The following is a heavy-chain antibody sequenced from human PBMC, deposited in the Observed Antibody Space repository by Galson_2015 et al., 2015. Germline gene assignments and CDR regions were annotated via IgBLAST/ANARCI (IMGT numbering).Heavy chain of an antibody. Sequence: SVKVSCKASGDTFTRFGISWVRQAPGQGPEWMGWITAYNGNTNYAQRFQGRVTLTTDTSTNTAYMEMTSLRSDDTALYYCAVLTGSDSRGYYRRSFDAFDIWGQGTVVTVS. D-gene: IGHD3-22*01. J-gene: IGHJ3*02. V-gene: IGHV1-18*01. CDR2: ITAYNGNT. CDR3: AVLTGSDSRGYYRRSFDAFDI. CDR1: GDTFTRFG.